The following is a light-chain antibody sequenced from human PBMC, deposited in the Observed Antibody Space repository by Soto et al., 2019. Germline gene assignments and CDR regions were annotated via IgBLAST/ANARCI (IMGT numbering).Light chain of an antibody. CDR3: SSYTSTSAPVV. CDR2: EVS. V-gene: IGLV2-14*01. J-gene: IGLJ2*01. Sequence: QSVLTQSASVSGSPGQSITISCTGTNSDVGGYNYVSWYQQRPGKAPKLMIYEVSNRPSGVSNRFSGSKSGNAASLTISGFQAEDEADYYCSSYTSTSAPVVFGGGTQLTVL. CDR1: NSDVGGYNY.